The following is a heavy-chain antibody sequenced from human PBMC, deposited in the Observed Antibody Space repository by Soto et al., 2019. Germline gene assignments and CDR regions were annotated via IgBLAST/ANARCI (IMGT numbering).Heavy chain of an antibody. CDR3: ASCTKFTTRRFYAFDI. Sequence: QVQLQESGPGLVKPSETLSLPCTVSGGSISSYYWCWIRQPPGKGLELIRYIYYRGSTNYYPSHTNQDNMLVDTSKNQSATTPSSVTVAQRTVSYCASCTKFTTRRFYAFDIWGQGKMVTVSS. CDR2: IYYRGST. CDR1: GGSISSYY. D-gene: IGHD2-8*01. V-gene: IGHV4-59*01. J-gene: IGHJ3*02.